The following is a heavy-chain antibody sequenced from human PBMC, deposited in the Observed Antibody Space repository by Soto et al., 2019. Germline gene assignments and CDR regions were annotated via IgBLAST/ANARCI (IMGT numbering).Heavy chain of an antibody. V-gene: IGHV3-53*01. CDR1: GFTVSSNY. CDR3: ASVRFGEPQN. D-gene: IGHD3-10*01. J-gene: IGHJ4*02. Sequence: PGGSLRLSCAASGFTVSSNYMSWVRQAPGKGLEWVSVIYSGGSTYYADSVKGRFTISRDNSKNTLYLQMNSLRAEDTAVYYCASVRFGEPQNSGQGTLDTVSA. CDR2: IYSGGST.